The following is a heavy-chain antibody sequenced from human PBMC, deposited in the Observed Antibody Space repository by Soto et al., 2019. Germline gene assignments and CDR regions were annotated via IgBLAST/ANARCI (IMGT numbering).Heavy chain of an antibody. CDR1: GFRFSDYP. D-gene: IGHD1-20*01. CDR2: MNEDANTK. V-gene: IGHV3-7*01. J-gene: IGHJ3*02. CDR3: AAYNTSRHAAFDI. Sequence: GGSLRLSCVGSGFRFSDYPLNWVRQAPGKGLEWLANMNEDANTKYYVDSVKGRFTILGDSAGNSLLLKMASLRAEDTAVYFCAAYNTSRHAAFDIWGRGTLVTVSS.